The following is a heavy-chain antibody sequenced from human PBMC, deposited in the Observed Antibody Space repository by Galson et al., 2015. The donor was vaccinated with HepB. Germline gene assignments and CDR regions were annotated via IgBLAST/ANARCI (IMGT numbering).Heavy chain of an antibody. D-gene: IGHD1-26*01. V-gene: IGHV4-59*01. CDR2: IYYSGST. J-gene: IGHJ3*02. Sequence: SEPLFLTCTVSGGSISSYYWSWIRQPPGKGLEWIGYIYYSGSTNYNPSLKSRVTISVDTSKNQFSLKLYPVTAADTAVYYCAREDGSYVSFDIWGQGTMVTVFS. CDR3: AREDGSYVSFDI. CDR1: GGSISSYY.